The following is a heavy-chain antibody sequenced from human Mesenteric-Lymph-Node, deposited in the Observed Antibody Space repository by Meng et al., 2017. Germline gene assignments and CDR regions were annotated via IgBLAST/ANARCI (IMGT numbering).Heavy chain of an antibody. Sequence: QRQGSRTGPVKPSETRSLTCSVSGRSISRSDWGSWVRQPPGKGLEWIGETSHSGSTNYSPSLKSRVTISLDKSKNQLSLKLNSVTAADTAVYYCASSDYYRSDYWGQGTLVTVSS. CDR1: GRSISRSDW. J-gene: IGHJ4*02. D-gene: IGHD3-22*01. CDR2: TSHSGST. CDR3: ASSDYYRSDY. V-gene: IGHV4-4*02.